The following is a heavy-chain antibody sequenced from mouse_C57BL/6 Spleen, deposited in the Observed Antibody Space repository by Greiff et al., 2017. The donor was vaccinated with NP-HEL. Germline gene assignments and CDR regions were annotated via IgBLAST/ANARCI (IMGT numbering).Heavy chain of an antibody. V-gene: IGHV1-82*01. J-gene: IGHJ4*01. D-gene: IGHD1-1*01. CDR1: GYAFSSSW. Sequence: QVQLQQSGPELVKPGASVKISCKASGYAFSSSWMHWVKQRPGKGLEWIGRIYPGDGDTNYNGKFKGKATLTADNSSSTAYMQLSSLKSEDSAVYFCARDYYGSSLYYAMDYWGQGTSVTVSS. CDR2: IYPGDGDT. CDR3: ARDYYGSSLYYAMDY.